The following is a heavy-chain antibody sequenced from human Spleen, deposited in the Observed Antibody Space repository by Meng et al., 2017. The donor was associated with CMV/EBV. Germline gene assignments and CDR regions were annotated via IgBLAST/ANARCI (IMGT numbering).Heavy chain of an antibody. CDR3: AKVSDCSSTSCYSGMDV. J-gene: IGHJ6*02. CDR1: GFTFSSYG. CDR2: IWYDGSNK. D-gene: IGHD2-2*02. V-gene: IGHV3-33*06. Sequence: GGSLRLSCAASGFTFSSYGMHWFRQAPGKGLEWVAVIWYDGSNKYYADSVKGRFTISRDNSKNTLYLQMNSLRAEDTAVYYCAKVSDCSSTSCYSGMDVWGQGTTVTVSS.